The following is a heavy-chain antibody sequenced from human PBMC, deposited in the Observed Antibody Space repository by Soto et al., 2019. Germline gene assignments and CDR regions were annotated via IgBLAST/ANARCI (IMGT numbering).Heavy chain of an antibody. D-gene: IGHD3-9*01. CDR1: GYTFKNYG. CDR2: ISAYNGDT. V-gene: IGHV1-18*04. CDR3: VLGGLETGYYRDMDY. Sequence: QDHLVQSGGEVKKPGASAKVSCKASGYTFKNYGINWVRQAPGRGLEWVAWISAYNGDTSYAQHLQRRDTVTTETLTNTAYMELRSLRPDDTAVYFCVLGGLETGYYRDMDYWGQGTLVSVSS. J-gene: IGHJ4*02.